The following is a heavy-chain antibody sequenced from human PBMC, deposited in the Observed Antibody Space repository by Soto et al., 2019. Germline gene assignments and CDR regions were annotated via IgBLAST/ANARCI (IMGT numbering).Heavy chain of an antibody. CDR3: AHSTNYDFWSGYYINCFDP. D-gene: IGHD3-3*01. Sequence: SGPTLVYPTQTLTLTCTFSGFSLSTSGVGVGWIRQPPGKALEWLALIYWDDDKRYSPSLKSRLTITKDTSKNQVVLTMTNMDPVDTSTYYCAHSTNYDFWSGYYINCFDPWGQGTLVTVSS. CDR1: GFSLSTSGVG. CDR2: IYWDDDK. V-gene: IGHV2-5*02. J-gene: IGHJ5*02.